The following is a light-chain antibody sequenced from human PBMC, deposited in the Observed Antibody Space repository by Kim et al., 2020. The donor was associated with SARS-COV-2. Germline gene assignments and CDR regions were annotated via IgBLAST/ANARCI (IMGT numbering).Light chain of an antibody. CDR3: QQSYSTPLT. Sequence: DIQMTQSPSSLSASVGDSVTITCRASQSISSYLNWYQQKPGKAPKLLIYAASFLQSGVPSRFSGSGSGTDFTLIISSLQPEDFATYYCQQSYSTPLTFGGGTKVDIK. CDR1: QSISSY. J-gene: IGKJ4*01. V-gene: IGKV1-39*01. CDR2: AAS.